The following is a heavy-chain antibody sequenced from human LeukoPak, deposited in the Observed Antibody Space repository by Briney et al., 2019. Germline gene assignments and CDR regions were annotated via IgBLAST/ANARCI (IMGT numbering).Heavy chain of an antibody. CDR2: IIPIFGAA. V-gene: IGHV1-69*05. CDR3: ARTGVWSSYYFDN. CDR1: GGTFSSYA. Sequence: ASVRVSCKASGGTFSSYAISWVRQAPGQGLEWLGGIIPIFGAANYAQKFQGRVTITTDEYTSTAYMELSSLRSEDTAMDYCARTGVWSSYYFDNWGQGTLVTVSS. D-gene: IGHD3-10*01. J-gene: IGHJ4*02.